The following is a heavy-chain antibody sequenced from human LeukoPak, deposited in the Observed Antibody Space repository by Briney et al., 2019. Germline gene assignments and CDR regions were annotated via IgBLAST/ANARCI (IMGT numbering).Heavy chain of an antibody. J-gene: IGHJ4*02. CDR2: IYYSGST. V-gene: IGHV4-59*01. Sequence: SETLSLTCTVSGGSISSYYWSWIRQPPGKGLEWIGYIYYSGSTNYNPSLKSRVTISVDTSKNQFSLKLSSVTAADTAVYYCARGRYDILTGDLDYWGQGTLVTVSS. D-gene: IGHD3-9*01. CDR1: GGSISSYY. CDR3: ARGRYDILTGDLDY.